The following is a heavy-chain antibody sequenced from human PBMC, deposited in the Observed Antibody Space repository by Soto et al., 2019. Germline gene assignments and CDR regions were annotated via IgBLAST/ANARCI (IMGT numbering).Heavy chain of an antibody. J-gene: IGHJ3*02. CDR1: GFTFSSYG. D-gene: IGHD6-19*01. V-gene: IGHV3-33*01. CDR2: IWYDGSNK. CDR3: TTDSSGWYAYDAFDI. Sequence: PGGSLRLSCAASGFTFSSYGMHWVRQAPGKGLEWVAVIWYDGSNKYYAESVKGRFTISRDNSKNTLYLQMNSLKAEDTAVYYCTTDSSGWYAYDAFDIWGQGTMVTVSS.